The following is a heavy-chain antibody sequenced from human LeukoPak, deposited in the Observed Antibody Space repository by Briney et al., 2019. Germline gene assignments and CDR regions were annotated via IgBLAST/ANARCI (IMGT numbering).Heavy chain of an antibody. CDR2: IYPGDSNT. V-gene: IGHV5-51*01. J-gene: IGHJ5*02. D-gene: IGHD4/OR15-4a*01. Sequence: GESLKISCKASGYTFTTYWIGWVRQMPGKGLEWMGLIYPGDSNTRYSPSFQGQVTISVDKSINTAYLQWHNLKASDTAMYYCARGINANYYDWFDPWGQGTLVTVSS. CDR1: GYTFTTYW. CDR3: ARGINANYYDWFDP.